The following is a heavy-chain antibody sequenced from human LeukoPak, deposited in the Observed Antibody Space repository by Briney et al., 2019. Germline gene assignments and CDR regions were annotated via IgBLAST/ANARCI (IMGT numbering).Heavy chain of an antibody. CDR1: GFTFSSYG. CDR3: AKETGPGIAAAEGFDY. J-gene: IGHJ4*02. Sequence: GGSLRLSCAASGFTFSSYGMHWVRQAPGKGLEWVAVISYDGSNKYYADSVKGRLTISRDNSKNTLYLQMNSLRAEDTAVYYCAKETGPGIAAAEGFDYWGQGTLVTVSS. CDR2: ISYDGSNK. V-gene: IGHV3-30*18. D-gene: IGHD6-13*01.